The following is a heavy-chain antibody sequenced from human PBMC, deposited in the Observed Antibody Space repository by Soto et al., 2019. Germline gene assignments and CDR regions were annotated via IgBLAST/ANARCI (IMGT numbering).Heavy chain of an antibody. D-gene: IGHD6-19*01. J-gene: IGHJ5*02. CDR2: ISSSSSYI. CDR1: GFTFSSYS. V-gene: IGHV3-21*01. Sequence: EVQLVESGGGLVKPGGSLRLSCAASGFTFSSYSMNWVRQAPGKGLEWVSSISSSSSYIYYADSVKGRFTISRDNAKNSLYLKMNSMGAEDTAVYYCAGEHRSGWDGNWFAPWGQGTLVTVSS. CDR3: AGEHRSGWDGNWFAP.